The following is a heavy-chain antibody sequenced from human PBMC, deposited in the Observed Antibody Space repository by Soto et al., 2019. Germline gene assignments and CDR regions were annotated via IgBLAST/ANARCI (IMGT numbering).Heavy chain of an antibody. Sequence: ASVKVSCKASGYTFTGHYMHWVRQAPGQGLEWMGWINPNSGGTNYAQKFQGRVTMTRDTSISTAYMELSRLRSDDTAVYYCAKLVYGSGSYYGKNNFDYWGQGTLVTVSS. CDR1: GYTFTGHY. CDR2: INPNSGGT. CDR3: AKLVYGSGSYYGKNNFDY. D-gene: IGHD3-10*01. V-gene: IGHV1-2*02. J-gene: IGHJ4*02.